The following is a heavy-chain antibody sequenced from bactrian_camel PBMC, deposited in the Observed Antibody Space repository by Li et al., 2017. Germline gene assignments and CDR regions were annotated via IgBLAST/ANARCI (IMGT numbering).Heavy chain of an antibody. V-gene: IGHV3S53*01. CDR3: ATEWWYAQGPY. D-gene: IGHD2*01. CDR1: GNTIENHA. J-gene: IGHJ4*01. CDR2: IAKDDYT. Sequence: HVQLVESGGGSVQAGASLRLSCKASGNTIENHAMGWFRRVPGGQREGVAAIAKDDYTHTYASSVEGRFTISRDNAKNTVYLQMNSLKSEDTALYYCATEWWYAQGPYWGQGTQVTVS.